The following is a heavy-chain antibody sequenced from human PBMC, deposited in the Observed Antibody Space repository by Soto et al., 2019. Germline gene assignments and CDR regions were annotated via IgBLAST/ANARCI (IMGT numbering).Heavy chain of an antibody. V-gene: IGHV4-39*07. Sequence: ETLSLTCTVSGGSISSSSYYWGWIRQPPGKGLEWIGEIYHSGSTYYNPSLKSRVTISVDKSKNQFSLKLSSVTAADTAVYYCARVPSPWGQGTLVTVSS. CDR2: IYHSGST. CDR3: ARVPSP. CDR1: GGSISSSSYY. J-gene: IGHJ5*02.